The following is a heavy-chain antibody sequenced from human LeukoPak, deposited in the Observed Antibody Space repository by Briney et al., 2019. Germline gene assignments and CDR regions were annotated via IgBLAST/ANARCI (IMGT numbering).Heavy chain of an antibody. CDR3: ARESERSGWYDY. Sequence: GGSLRLSCAAPGFIFDDYAIHWVRQAPGKGLEWVSLISGDGGSTFYADSVKGRFTISRDDSKNSLYLQMSSLRSEDTALYYCARESERSGWYDYWGQGTLVTVSS. J-gene: IGHJ4*02. CDR1: GFIFDDYA. V-gene: IGHV3-43*02. CDR2: ISGDGGST. D-gene: IGHD6-19*01.